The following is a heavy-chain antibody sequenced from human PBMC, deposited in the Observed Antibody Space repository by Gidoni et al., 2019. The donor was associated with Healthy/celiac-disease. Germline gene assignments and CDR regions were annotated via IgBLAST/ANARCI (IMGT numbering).Heavy chain of an antibody. CDR3: ARDMEGSSGRNNYYYYYYMDV. V-gene: IGHV4-4*07. CDR1: GGSISSYY. D-gene: IGHD6-19*01. CDR2: IYTSGST. J-gene: IGHJ6*03. Sequence: QVQLQESGPGLVKPSETLSLTCTVSGGSISSYYWRWIRQPAGKGLEWIGRIYTSGSTNYNPALKSRVTMSVDTSKNQFSLKLSSVTAADTAVYYCARDMEGSSGRNNYYYYYYMDVWGKGTTVTVSS.